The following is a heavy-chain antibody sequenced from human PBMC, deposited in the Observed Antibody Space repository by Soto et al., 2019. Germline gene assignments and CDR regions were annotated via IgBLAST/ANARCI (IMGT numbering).Heavy chain of an antibody. V-gene: IGHV3-66*01. CDR2: IYSGGST. D-gene: IGHD2-21*02. Sequence: EVQLVESGGGLVQPGGSLRLSCAASGFTVSSNYMSWVRQAPGKGLEWVSVIYSGGSTYYADSVEGRFTISRDNSKNTLYLQMNSLRAEDTAVYYCARASDTDAFDIWGQGTMVTVSS. CDR1: GFTVSSNY. CDR3: ARASDTDAFDI. J-gene: IGHJ3*02.